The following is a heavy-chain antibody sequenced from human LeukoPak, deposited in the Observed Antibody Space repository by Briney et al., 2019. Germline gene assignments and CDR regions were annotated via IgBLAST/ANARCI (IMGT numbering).Heavy chain of an antibody. J-gene: IGHJ4*02. CDR1: GFTFSSYA. CDR3: ARGAKSNAIDY. V-gene: IGHV3-23*01. CDR2: ISGSTCYT. Sequence: PGGSLRLSCAASGFTFSSYAMIWVRRAPGKGLEWVSSISGSTCYTYYADSVKGRFTISRDNSKNTLYLQMHSLRDEDTAVYYCARGAKSNAIDYWGQGTLVTVSS.